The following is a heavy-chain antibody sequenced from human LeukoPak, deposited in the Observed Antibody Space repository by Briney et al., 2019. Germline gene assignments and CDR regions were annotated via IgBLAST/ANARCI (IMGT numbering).Heavy chain of an antibody. D-gene: IGHD3-22*01. CDR2: IYYSGST. V-gene: IGHV4-61*01. Sequence: SETLSLTCTVSGGSVSSGSYYWSWIRQPPGKGLEWIGYIYYSGSTNYNPSLKSRVTMSVDTSKNQFSLKLSSVTAADTAVYYCARDCGDYYDSSGYYDYWGQGTLVTVSS. J-gene: IGHJ4*02. CDR3: ARDCGDYYDSSGYYDY. CDR1: GGSVSSGSYY.